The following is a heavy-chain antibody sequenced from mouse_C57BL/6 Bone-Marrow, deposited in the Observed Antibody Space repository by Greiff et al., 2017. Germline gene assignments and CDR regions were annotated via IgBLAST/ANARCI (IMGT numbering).Heavy chain of an antibody. V-gene: IGHV1-15*01. J-gene: IGHJ2*01. D-gene: IGHD1-1*02. Sequence: VQLQQSGAELVRPGASVTLSCKASGYTFTDYEMHWVKQTPVHGLEWIGAIDPETGGTAYNQKFKGKAILTADKSSSTAYMELRSLTSEDSAVYYCSRPGRGFYYFDYWGQGPTRTVS. CDR1: GYTFTDYE. CDR3: SRPGRGFYYFDY. CDR2: IDPETGGT.